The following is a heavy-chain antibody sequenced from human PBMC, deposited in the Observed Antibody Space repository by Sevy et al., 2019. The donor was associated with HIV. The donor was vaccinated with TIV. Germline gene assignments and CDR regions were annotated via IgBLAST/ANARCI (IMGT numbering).Heavy chain of an antibody. D-gene: IGHD3-22*01. J-gene: IGHJ2*01. Sequence: GGSLRLSCAASGFTFSSYSMNWVRQAPGKGLEWISSISSSSNYIYYADSVKGRFTISRDNAQNSLYLQMNRLRAEDTAVYYCARDLIRTLWYFDLWGRGTVVTVSS. CDR3: ARDLIRTLWYFDL. CDR1: GFTFSSYS. CDR2: ISSSSNYI. V-gene: IGHV3-21*01.